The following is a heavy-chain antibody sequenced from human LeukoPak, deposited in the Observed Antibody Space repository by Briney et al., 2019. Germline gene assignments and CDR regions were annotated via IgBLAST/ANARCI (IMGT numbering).Heavy chain of an antibody. Sequence: SETLSLTCTVSGGSISSSSYYWGWIRQPPGKGLEWIVSIYYSGSTYYNLSLKSRVTISVDTSKNQFSLNLSSVTAADTAVYYCARLYYDSSGYYQICYFDYWGQGTLVTVSS. CDR1: GGSISSSSYY. CDR3: ARLYYDSSGYYQICYFDY. CDR2: IYYSGST. V-gene: IGHV4-39*01. D-gene: IGHD3-22*01. J-gene: IGHJ4*02.